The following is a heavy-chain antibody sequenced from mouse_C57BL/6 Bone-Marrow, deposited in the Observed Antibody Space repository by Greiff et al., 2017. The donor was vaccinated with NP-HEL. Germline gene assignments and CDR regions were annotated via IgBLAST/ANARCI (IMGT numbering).Heavy chain of an antibody. Sequence: EVKLMESGGGLVQSGRSLRLSCATSGFTFSDFYMEWVRQAPGKGLEWIAASRNKANDYTTEYSASVKGRFIVSRDTSQSILYLQMNALRAEDTAIYYCARDARYYGSSWYFDVWGTGTTVTVSS. CDR2: SRNKANDYTT. CDR1: GFTFSDFY. CDR3: ARDARYYGSSWYFDV. D-gene: IGHD1-1*01. J-gene: IGHJ1*03. V-gene: IGHV7-1*01.